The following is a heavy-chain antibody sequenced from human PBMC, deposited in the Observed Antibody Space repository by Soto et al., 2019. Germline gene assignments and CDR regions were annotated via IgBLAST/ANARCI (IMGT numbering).Heavy chain of an antibody. CDR2: INPNSGGT. D-gene: IGHD6-19*01. V-gene: IGHV1-2*02. CDR1: GYTFTGYD. CDR3: ARGSGWSGDAFDI. Sequence: ASVKVSCKASGYTFTGYDMHWVRQAPGQGLEWMGWINPNSGGTNYAQKFQGRVTMTRDTSISTAYMELSRLRSDDTAVYYCARGSGWSGDAFDIWGQGTMVTVS. J-gene: IGHJ3*02.